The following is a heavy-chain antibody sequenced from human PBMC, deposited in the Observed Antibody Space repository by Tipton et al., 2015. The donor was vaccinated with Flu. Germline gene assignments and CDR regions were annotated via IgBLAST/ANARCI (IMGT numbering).Heavy chain of an antibody. D-gene: IGHD2-2*01. CDR3: ARPGGPAAVNPFSYFDF. V-gene: IGHV4-39*02. J-gene: IGHJ4*02. Sequence: TLSLTCTVFGGSISNNDYYWVWVRQPPGKGLEWIGTTYYSGGTYYNPSLRSRVTISIDTSQNHSSLNVRSVTAADTAVYYCARPGGPAAVNPFSYFDFWGQGTLVTVSS. CDR1: GGSISNNDYY. CDR2: TYYSGGT.